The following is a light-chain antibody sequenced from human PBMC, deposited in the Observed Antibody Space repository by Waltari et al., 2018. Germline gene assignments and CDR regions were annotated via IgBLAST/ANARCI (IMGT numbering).Light chain of an antibody. CDR3: QQAWT. CDR1: QTINTW. V-gene: IGKV1-5*03. Sequence: DIQMTKSPSTLSASVGDRVTITCRASQTINTWLAWYQQKPGKAPNLLIYRTSTLESGVPSRFSGSGSGTEFTLTISSLQPDDFATYYCQQAWTFGQGTKVEIK. CDR2: RTS. J-gene: IGKJ1*01.